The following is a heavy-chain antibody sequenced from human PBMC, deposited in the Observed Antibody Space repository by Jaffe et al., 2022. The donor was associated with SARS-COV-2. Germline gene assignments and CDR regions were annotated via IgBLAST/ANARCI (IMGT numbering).Heavy chain of an antibody. CDR3: VTSSEV. CDR2: MNQDGTEK. CDR1: GFTFSSSW. V-gene: IGHV3-7*01. J-gene: IGHJ6*04. Sequence: EVQLVESGGGLVQPGGSLRLSCAASGFTFSSSWMNWVRQSPGKGLEWVATMNQDGTEKSYVDSVKGRFTISRDNTKNSLYLQMNSLRAEDTAVYYCVTSSEVWGKGTTVTVSS.